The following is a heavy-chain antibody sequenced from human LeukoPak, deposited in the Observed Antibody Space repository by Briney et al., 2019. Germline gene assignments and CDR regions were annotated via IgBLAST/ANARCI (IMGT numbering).Heavy chain of an antibody. CDR2: ISYDGSNK. V-gene: IGHV3-30*03. J-gene: IGHJ5*02. Sequence: PGGSLRLSCAASGFTFSSYGMHWVRQAPGKGLEWVAVISYDGSNKYYADSVKGRFTISRDNSKNTLYLQMNSLRAEDTAVYYCARRRKRYGDYNNWFDPWGQGTLVTVSS. CDR1: GFTFSSYG. D-gene: IGHD4-17*01. CDR3: ARRRKRYGDYNNWFDP.